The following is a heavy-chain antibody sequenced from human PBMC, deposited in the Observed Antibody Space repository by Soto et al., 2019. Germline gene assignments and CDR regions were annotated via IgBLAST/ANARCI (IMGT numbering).Heavy chain of an antibody. D-gene: IGHD6-13*01. Sequence: SETLSLTCAVSCGSIISSNWWSWVRQPPGKGLEWIGEIYHSGSTNYNPSLKSRVTISVDKSKNQFSLKLSSVTAADTAVYYCARLRRIAAAGTDYYYGMDVWGQGTTVTVSS. CDR3: ARLRRIAAAGTDYYYGMDV. V-gene: IGHV4-4*02. CDR1: CGSIISSNW. J-gene: IGHJ6*02. CDR2: IYHSGST.